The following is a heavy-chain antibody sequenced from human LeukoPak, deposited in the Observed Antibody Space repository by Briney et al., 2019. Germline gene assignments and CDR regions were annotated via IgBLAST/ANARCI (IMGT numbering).Heavy chain of an antibody. D-gene: IGHD2-2*01. CDR1: GYTFTSYG. J-gene: IGHJ5*02. CDR2: ISAYNGNT. CDR3: ARVDRDIVVVPAYLGNWFDP. V-gene: IGHV1-18*01. Sequence: GASVKVSCKASGYTFTSYGISWVRQAPGQGLEWMGWISAYNGNTNYAQKLQGRVTMTTDTSTSTAYMELRSLRSDDTAVYYCARVDRDIVVVPAYLGNWFDPWGQGTLVTVSS.